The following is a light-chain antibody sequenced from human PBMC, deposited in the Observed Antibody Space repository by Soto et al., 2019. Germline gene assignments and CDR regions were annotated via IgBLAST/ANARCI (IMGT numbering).Light chain of an antibody. Sequence: QSALTQPASVSGSPGQSITISCTGTSSDVGGYNYVSWYQQHPGKAPKLMIYDVSNRPSGVSNRFSGSKSGNTASLTVSGLQAEDDANYYCSAYTSSSPLWVFGGGSKRTVL. CDR3: SAYTSSSPLWV. CDR1: SSDVGGYNY. J-gene: IGLJ3*02. CDR2: DVS. V-gene: IGLV2-14*01.